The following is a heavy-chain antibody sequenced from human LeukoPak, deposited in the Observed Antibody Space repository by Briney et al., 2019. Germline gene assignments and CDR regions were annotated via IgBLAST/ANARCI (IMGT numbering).Heavy chain of an antibody. CDR3: ARPTDSSVDY. V-gene: IGHV3-11*01. Sequence: GGSLILSCVASGLTFSDSYMSWIRQAPGKGLEWITYISGSGTTIYHADSVKGRFTISRDNAKNSVYLQMNSLREEDTAVYYCARPTDSSVDYWGQGTLVTVSS. J-gene: IGHJ4*02. D-gene: IGHD5-18*01. CDR2: ISGSGTTI. CDR1: GLTFSDSY.